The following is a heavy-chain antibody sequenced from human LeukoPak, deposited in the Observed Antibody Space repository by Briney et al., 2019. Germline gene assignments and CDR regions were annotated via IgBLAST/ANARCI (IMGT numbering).Heavy chain of an antibody. D-gene: IGHD3-3*01. CDR2: IYYSGST. CDR3: ARQDVLRFLEWPNTAGSDAFDI. Sequence: PSETLSLTCTVSGGSISSSSYYWGWIRQPPGKGLEWIGSIYYSGSTYYNPSLKSRVTISVDTSKKQFSLKLSSVTAADTAVYYCARQDVLRFLEWPNTAGSDAFDIWGQGTKVTVSS. CDR1: GGSISSSSYY. V-gene: IGHV4-39*01. J-gene: IGHJ3*02.